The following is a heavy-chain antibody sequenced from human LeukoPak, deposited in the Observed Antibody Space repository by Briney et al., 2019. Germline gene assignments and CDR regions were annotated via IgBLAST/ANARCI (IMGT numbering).Heavy chain of an antibody. CDR3: ARDLGAHYDFWSGYPPAYYYYGMDV. D-gene: IGHD3-3*01. Sequence: PGGSLRLSCAASGFTFSSYSMNWVRQAPGKGLEWVSSISCSSSYIYYADSVKGRFTISRDNAKNSLYLQMNSLRAEDTAVYYCARDLGAHYDFWSGYPPAYYYYGMDVWGQGTTVTVSS. CDR2: ISCSSSYI. CDR1: GFTFSSYS. V-gene: IGHV3-21*01. J-gene: IGHJ6*02.